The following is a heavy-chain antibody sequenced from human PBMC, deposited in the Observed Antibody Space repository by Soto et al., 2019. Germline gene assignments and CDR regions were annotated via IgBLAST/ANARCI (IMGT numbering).Heavy chain of an antibody. CDR1: GFTFSSYA. Sequence: GGSLRLSCAASGFTFSSYAMSWVRQAPGKGLEWVSAISGSGGSTYYADSVKGRFTISRDNSKNTLYLQMNSLRAENTAVYYCAKGIVVVPAAIDYWGQGTLVTVSS. V-gene: IGHV3-23*01. J-gene: IGHJ4*02. CDR3: AKGIVVVPAAIDY. D-gene: IGHD2-2*01. CDR2: ISGSGGST.